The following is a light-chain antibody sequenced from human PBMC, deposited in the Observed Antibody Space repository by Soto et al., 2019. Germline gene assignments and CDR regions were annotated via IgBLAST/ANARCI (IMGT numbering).Light chain of an antibody. V-gene: IGKV1-5*03. CDR3: QQYNSYPWT. CDR2: KAS. Sequence: DIQMTQSPSTLSGSVGDRVTITCRASQTIDSWLAWYQQKPGKAPNLLIYKASSLESGVPSRFSGSGSGTEFTLTITSLQPDDFATYYCQQYNSYPWTFGQGTKVDI. CDR1: QTIDSW. J-gene: IGKJ1*01.